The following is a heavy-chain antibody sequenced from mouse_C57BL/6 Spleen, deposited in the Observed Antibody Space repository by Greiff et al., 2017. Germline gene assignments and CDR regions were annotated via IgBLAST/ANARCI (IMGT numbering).Heavy chain of an antibody. D-gene: IGHD3-1*01. J-gene: IGHJ3*01. CDR2: IDPSDSYT. CDR3: ANRGRGWFTY. CDR1: GYTFTSYW. V-gene: IGHV1-50*01. Sequence: QVQLQQPGAELVKPGASVKLSCKASGYTFTSYWMQWVKQRPGQGLEWIGEIDPSDSYTNYNQKFKGKATLTVDPSSSTAYRQRGSLTSEDAAVYYCANRGRGWFTYWGKGTLVTVSA.